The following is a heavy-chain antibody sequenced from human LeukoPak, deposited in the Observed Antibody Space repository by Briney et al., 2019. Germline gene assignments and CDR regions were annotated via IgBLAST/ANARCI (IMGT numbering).Heavy chain of an antibody. D-gene: IGHD5-12*01. CDR1: VFTFSSFG. J-gene: IGHJ6*02. V-gene: IGHV3-7*01. CDR3: ARAGGYAGLLDYYYHGMDV. Sequence: GGSLRLSCAASVFTFSSFGMRRVRQAPGRGLEWVAIIKQEGGQKYYVDSVKGPFTISRDKTKKSLYLQMKSLRAQDTAVYTFARAGGYAGLLDYYYHGMDVWGHGTTVTVSS. CDR2: IKQEGGQK.